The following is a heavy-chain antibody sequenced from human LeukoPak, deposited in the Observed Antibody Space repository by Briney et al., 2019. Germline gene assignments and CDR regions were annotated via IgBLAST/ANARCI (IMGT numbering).Heavy chain of an antibody. Sequence: ASVKVSCKASGYTFTGYYMHWVRQAPGQGLEWMGIINPSGGSTSYAQKFQGRVTMTRDTSTSTVYMELSSLRSEDTAVYYCARSLYYYDSSGDTDDYWGQGTLVTVSS. CDR3: ARSLYYYDSSGDTDDY. CDR2: INPSGGST. V-gene: IGHV1-46*01. D-gene: IGHD3-22*01. J-gene: IGHJ4*02. CDR1: GYTFTGYY.